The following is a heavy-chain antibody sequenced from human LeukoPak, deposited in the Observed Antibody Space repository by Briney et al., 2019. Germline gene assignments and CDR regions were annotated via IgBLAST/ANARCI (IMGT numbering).Heavy chain of an antibody. D-gene: IGHD3-10*01. CDR1: GFTFSSYA. Sequence: GGSLRLSCAASGFTFSSYAMSWVRQARGKGLEWVSVISGSGGSTYYADSVKGRFTISRDNSKNTLYLQMNSLRAEDTAVYYCAKRDVLLWFGELLSADHWGQGTLVTVSS. J-gene: IGHJ5*02. V-gene: IGHV3-23*01. CDR3: AKRDVLLWFGELLSADH. CDR2: ISGSGGST.